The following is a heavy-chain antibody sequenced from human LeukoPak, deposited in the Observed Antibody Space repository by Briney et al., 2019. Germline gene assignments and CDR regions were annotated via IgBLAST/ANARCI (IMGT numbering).Heavy chain of an antibody. Sequence: ASVKVSCKASGYTFTSYYMHWVRQAPGQGLEWMGIINPSGGSTSYAQKFQGRVTMTRDTSTSTVYMELGSLRSEDTAVYYCARVRGQLGFDYWGQGTLVTVSS. CDR2: INPSGGST. CDR1: GYTFTSYY. V-gene: IGHV1-46*01. D-gene: IGHD3-10*01. CDR3: ARVRGQLGFDY. J-gene: IGHJ4*02.